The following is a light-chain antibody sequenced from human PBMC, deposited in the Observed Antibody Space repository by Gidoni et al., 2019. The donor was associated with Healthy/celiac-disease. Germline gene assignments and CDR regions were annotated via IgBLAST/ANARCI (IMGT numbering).Light chain of an antibody. J-gene: IGKJ1*01. CDR2: KAS. CDR3: QQYNSYSRT. Sequence: DIQMTQSPSTLSASVGDRVTITCRASQSISSWLAWYQQKPGKAPKPLIYKASSLESGVPSRFSGSGSGTEFTLTISSLQPDDFATYYCQQYNSYSRTFCQGTKVEIK. CDR1: QSISSW. V-gene: IGKV1-5*03.